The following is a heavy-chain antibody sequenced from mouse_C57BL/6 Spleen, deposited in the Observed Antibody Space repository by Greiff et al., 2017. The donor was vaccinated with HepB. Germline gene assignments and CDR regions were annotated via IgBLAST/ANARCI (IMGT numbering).Heavy chain of an antibody. D-gene: IGHD2-3*01. CDR3: ARRWLLRYAMDY. CDR1: GYAFSSYW. J-gene: IGHJ4*01. CDR2: IYPGDGDT. Sequence: QVQLQQSGAELVKPGASVKISCKASGYAFSSYWMNWVKQRPGKGLEWIGQIYPGDGDTNYNGKFKGKATLTADKSSSTAYMQLSSLTSEDSAVYFCARRWLLRYAMDYWGQGTSVTVSS. V-gene: IGHV1-80*01.